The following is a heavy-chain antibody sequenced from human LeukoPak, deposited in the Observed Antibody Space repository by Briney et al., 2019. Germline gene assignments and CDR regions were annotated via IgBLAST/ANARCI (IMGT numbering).Heavy chain of an antibody. D-gene: IGHD2-2*01. Sequence: ASVKVSCKASGGTFSSYAISWVRQAPGQGLEWMGGIIPIFGTANYAQKFQGRVTITAGKSTSTAYMELSSLRSEDTAVYYCARSPLYCSSTSCYESPLYYFDYWGQGTLVTVSS. J-gene: IGHJ4*02. CDR2: IIPIFGTA. CDR1: GGTFSSYA. CDR3: ARSPLYCSSTSCYESPLYYFDY. V-gene: IGHV1-69*06.